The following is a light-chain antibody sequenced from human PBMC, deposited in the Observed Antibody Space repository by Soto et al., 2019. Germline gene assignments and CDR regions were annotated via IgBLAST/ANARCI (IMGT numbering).Light chain of an antibody. V-gene: IGLV1-40*01. CDR2: VDT. CDR1: SSNIGAGYA. Sequence: QSALAQPPSVSGAPGQRVTISCTGSSSNIGAGYAVHWYQHLPGTAPKLLIYVDTNRASGAPDRFSGSKSGTSASLAITGLQAEDEADYYCQSYDISMSGYVLGTGTKVTVL. J-gene: IGLJ1*01. CDR3: QSYDISMSGYV.